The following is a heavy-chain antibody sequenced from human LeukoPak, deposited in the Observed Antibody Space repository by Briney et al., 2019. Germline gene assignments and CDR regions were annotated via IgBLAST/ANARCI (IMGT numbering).Heavy chain of an antibody. J-gene: IGHJ4*02. CDR2: ISWGGGNT. D-gene: IGHD2-21*01. CDR3: AKAPVTTCRGAYCYPFDY. CDR1: GFTFDDYT. V-gene: IGHV3-43*01. Sequence: GGSLRLSCAASGFTFDDYTMHWVRQAPGKGLEWVSLISWGGGNTFYADSVKGRFTISRDSSKNTLFLEMNRLRPEDAAVYYCAKAPVTTCRGAYCYPFDYWGQGTLVTVSS.